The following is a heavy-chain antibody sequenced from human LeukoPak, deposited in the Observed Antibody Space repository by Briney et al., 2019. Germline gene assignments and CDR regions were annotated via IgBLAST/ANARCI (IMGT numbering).Heavy chain of an antibody. CDR1: GGSITSYY. Sequence: KSSETLSLTCTVSGGSITSYYWSWIRQPPGKGLEWIGYIYYSGSTNYNPSLKSRVTISVDTSKNQFSLKLSSVTAADTAVYYCARGRIAAHPYFDYWGQGSLVTVSS. D-gene: IGHD6-6*01. J-gene: IGHJ4*02. V-gene: IGHV4-59*01. CDR3: ARGRIAAHPYFDY. CDR2: IYYSGST.